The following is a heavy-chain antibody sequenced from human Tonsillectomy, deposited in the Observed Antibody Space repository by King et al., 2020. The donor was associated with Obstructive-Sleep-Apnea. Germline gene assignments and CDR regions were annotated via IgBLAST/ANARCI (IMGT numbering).Heavy chain of an antibody. D-gene: IGHD3-16*02. CDR2: TYPGDSDT. Sequence: EVQLVESGAEVKKPGESLKISCKGSGYTFTSYWIGWVRQMPGKGLEWMGITYPGDSDTRYNPSLQGQVTISADKYISTAYLQWSSLKASDTAMYYCARPRNGYDNVRGSYHDAFDIWGQGTMVTVSS. CDR3: ARPRNGYDNVRGSYHDAFDI. V-gene: IGHV5-51*01. J-gene: IGHJ3*02. CDR1: GYTFTSYW.